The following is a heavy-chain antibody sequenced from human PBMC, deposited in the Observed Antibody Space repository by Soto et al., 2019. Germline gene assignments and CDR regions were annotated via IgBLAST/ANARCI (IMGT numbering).Heavy chain of an antibody. CDR2: INPKSGGT. V-gene: IGHV1-2*02. J-gene: IGHJ4*02. CDR1: GYTFTVYY. D-gene: IGHD1-26*01. Sequence: ASVKVSCKASGYTFTVYYMHWVRQAHGQGLEWMGWINPKSGGTMYPQKFQGRVTMSWDTSISTAYMALTRLRSDDTAVYYCARDLAKGGGSAGFDYWGQGTLVTVSS. CDR3: ARDLAKGGGSAGFDY.